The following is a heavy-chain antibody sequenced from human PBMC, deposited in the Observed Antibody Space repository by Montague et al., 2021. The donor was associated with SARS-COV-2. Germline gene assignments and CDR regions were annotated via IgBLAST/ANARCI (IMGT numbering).Heavy chain of an antibody. CDR3: ARDGDYDYIWGSYRPYYFDN. V-gene: IGHV4-4*07. J-gene: IGHJ4*02. Sequence: SETLSLTCTVSGGSINRYYWSWIRQPAGKGLEWIGRIYTTGSTNSNPSLMSRVTMSVDTSKNQFSLNLSSVTAADTAIYYCARDGDYDYIWGSYRPYYFDNWGQGTPVTVSS. CDR1: GGSINRYY. CDR2: IYTTGST. D-gene: IGHD3-16*02.